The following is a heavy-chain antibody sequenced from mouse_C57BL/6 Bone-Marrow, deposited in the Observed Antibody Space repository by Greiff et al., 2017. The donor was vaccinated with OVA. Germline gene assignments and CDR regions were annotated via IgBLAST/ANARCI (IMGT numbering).Heavy chain of an antibody. D-gene: IGHD1-1*01. V-gene: IGHV1-55*01. J-gene: IGHJ4*01. Sequence: QVQLQQPGAELVKPGASVKMSCKASGYTFTSYWITWVKQRPGQGLEWIGDIYPGSGSTNYNEKFKSKATLTVDTSSSTVYMELSRLTSEDSAVYFCARHEDYYGSSYVDYAMDYWGQGTSVTVSS. CDR1: GYTFTSYW. CDR2: IYPGSGST. CDR3: ARHEDYYGSSYVDYAMDY.